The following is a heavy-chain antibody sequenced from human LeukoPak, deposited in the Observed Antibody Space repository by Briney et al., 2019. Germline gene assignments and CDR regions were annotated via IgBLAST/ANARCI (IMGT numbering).Heavy chain of an antibody. V-gene: IGHV4-4*09. Sequence: PSETLSLTCTVSGGSISSYYWSWIRQPLGKGLEWIGYIYTSGSTNYNPSLKSRVTISVDTSKNQFSLKLSSVTAADTAVYYCARRDSSGWYRNDAFDIWGQGTMVTVSS. CDR2: IYTSGST. D-gene: IGHD6-19*01. CDR1: GGSISSYY. CDR3: ARRDSSGWYRNDAFDI. J-gene: IGHJ3*02.